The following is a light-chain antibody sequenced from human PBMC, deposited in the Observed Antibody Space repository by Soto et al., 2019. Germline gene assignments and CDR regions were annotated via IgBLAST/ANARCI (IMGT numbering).Light chain of an antibody. V-gene: IGKV1-9*01. Sequence: DIQLTQSPSFLSASVGDRVTITCRASQGISTYLAWYQQKPGKAPKLLIYAASTLQSGVPSRFSGSGSGTEFTLTISSLQPEDFATYYCLQLNSYPRSFGQGTRLEIE. CDR3: LQLNSYPRS. J-gene: IGKJ2*01. CDR1: QGISTY. CDR2: AAS.